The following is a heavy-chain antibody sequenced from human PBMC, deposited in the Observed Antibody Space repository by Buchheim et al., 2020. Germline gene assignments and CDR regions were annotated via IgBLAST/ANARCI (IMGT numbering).Heavy chain of an antibody. D-gene: IGHD2-2*02. Sequence: QVQLVESGGGVVQPGRSLRLSCAASGFTFSSYGMHWVRQAPGKGLEWVAVISYDGSNKYYADSVKGRFTISRDNSKNTLYLQMNSLRAEDTAVYYCAKPLLYSGFDIWGQGT. CDR2: ISYDGSNK. CDR1: GFTFSSYG. CDR3: AKPLLYSGFDI. J-gene: IGHJ3*02. V-gene: IGHV3-30*18.